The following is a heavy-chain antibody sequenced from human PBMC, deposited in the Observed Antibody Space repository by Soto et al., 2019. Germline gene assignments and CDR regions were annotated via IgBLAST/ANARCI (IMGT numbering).Heavy chain of an antibody. J-gene: IGHJ4*02. CDR3: ARTYYNSTTYYQQFDY. CDR1: GYTFTSYD. CDR2: INPNSGNT. Sequence: ASVKVSCKASGYTFTSYDINWVRQATGQGLEWMGWINPNSGNTGYAQKFQGRVTMTRNTSISTAYMELSSLRSEDTAVYYCARTYYNSTTYYQQFDYWGQGTLVTVSS. V-gene: IGHV1-8*01. D-gene: IGHD3-22*01.